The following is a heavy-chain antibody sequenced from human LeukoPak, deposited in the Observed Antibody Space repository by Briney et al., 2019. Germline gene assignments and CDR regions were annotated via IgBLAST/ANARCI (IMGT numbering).Heavy chain of an antibody. V-gene: IGHV1-18*01. CDR1: GYTVTSYG. CDR2: ISDYNGNT. D-gene: IGHD6-6*01. J-gene: IGHJ4*02. Sequence: ASVKVSCKASGYTVTSYGISWVRQAPGQGLECMGWISDYNGNTHYAQKLQGRGTLTTDTSTSTAYLELRSLRSDGTGGVYLAIDPGGSSSPIAYWGQGTLVTVSS. CDR3: AIDPGGSSSPIAY.